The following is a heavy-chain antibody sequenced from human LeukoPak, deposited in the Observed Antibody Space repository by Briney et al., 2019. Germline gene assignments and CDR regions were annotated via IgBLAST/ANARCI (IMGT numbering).Heavy chain of an antibody. J-gene: IGHJ4*02. V-gene: IGHV1-69*13. D-gene: IGHD3-10*01. CDR2: IIPIFGTA. CDR1: GGTFIIYT. Sequence: SVKVSCKASGGTFIIYTISWVRQAPGQGLEWMGGIIPIFGTANYAQKFQGRVTITADESTSTAYMELCSLRSEDTAVYYCARVRGSGSPFDYWGQGTLVTVSS. CDR3: ARVRGSGSPFDY.